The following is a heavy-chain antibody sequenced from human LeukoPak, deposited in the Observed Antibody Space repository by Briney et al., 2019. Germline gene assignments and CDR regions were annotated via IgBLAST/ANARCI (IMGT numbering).Heavy chain of an antibody. CDR2: ISSSSSYI. D-gene: IGHD3-9*01. J-gene: IGHJ3*02. CDR3: ARDTYDILTGYYRWAFDI. Sequence: GGSLRLSCAASGFTFSSYTMNWVRQAPGKGLEWVSSISSSSSYIYYADSVKGRFTISRDNAKNSLYLQMNSLRAEDTAVYYCARDTYDILTGYYRWAFDIWGQGTMVTVSS. CDR1: GFTFSSYT. V-gene: IGHV3-21*06.